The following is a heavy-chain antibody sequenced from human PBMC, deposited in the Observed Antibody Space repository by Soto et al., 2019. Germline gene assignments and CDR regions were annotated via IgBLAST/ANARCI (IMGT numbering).Heavy chain of an antibody. CDR3: AKASRDSLTGYYKFYDFDH. V-gene: IGHV3-30*18. J-gene: IGHJ4*02. CDR2: ISYDGSTK. Sequence: QVQLVESGGGVVQPGRSLRLSCAASGFTFSSFGMHWVRQAPGKGLEWVAVISYDGSTKYYADSVKGRFAIFRDNSKNMLYLQMNSLRTEDTAVFYCAKASRDSLTGYYKFYDFDHWGQGTLVTVSS. CDR1: GFTFSSFG. D-gene: IGHD3-9*01.